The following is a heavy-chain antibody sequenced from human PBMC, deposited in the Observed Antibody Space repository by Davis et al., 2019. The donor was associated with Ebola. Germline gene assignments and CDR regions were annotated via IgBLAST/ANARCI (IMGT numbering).Heavy chain of an antibody. CDR2: ISSSGRII. D-gene: IGHD2-2*02. Sequence: PGGSLRLSCAASGLTFSDYYMSWVRQAPGKGLEWVSYISSSGRIIQYADSVKGRFTISRDNAKNSIYLQMNSLRAEDTAVYYCAKDREVPEAIVLDYWGQGTLVTVSS. V-gene: IGHV3-11*04. CDR1: GLTFSDYY. J-gene: IGHJ4*02. CDR3: AKDREVPEAIVLDY.